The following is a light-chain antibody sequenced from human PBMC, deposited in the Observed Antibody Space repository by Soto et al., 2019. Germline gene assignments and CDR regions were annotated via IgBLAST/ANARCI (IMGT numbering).Light chain of an antibody. CDR1: SSDVGAYNY. Sequence: QSALTQPASVSGSPGQSITISCTGTSSDVGAYNYVSWYQQHPVKAPKLMIYDVNIRPSGVSNRFSGSKSGNTASLTISGLQAEDEADYYCTSWTTSTTMKFGGGTQLTVL. V-gene: IGLV2-14*01. J-gene: IGLJ2*01. CDR2: DVN. CDR3: TSWTTSTTMK.